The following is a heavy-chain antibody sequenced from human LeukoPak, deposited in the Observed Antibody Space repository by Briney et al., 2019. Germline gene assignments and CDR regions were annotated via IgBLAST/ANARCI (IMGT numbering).Heavy chain of an antibody. CDR3: ARARTYSSLLEWFDY. CDR2: IYTSGST. V-gene: IGHV4-61*02. D-gene: IGHD3-3*01. J-gene: IGHJ4*02. Sequence: PSETLSLTCTVSGGSISSGSYYWNWIRQPAGTGLEWIGRIYTSGSTNYNPSLKSRVTISVDTSKNQFSLKLSSVTAADTAVYYCARARTYSSLLEWFDYWGQGTLVTVSS. CDR1: GGSISSGSYY.